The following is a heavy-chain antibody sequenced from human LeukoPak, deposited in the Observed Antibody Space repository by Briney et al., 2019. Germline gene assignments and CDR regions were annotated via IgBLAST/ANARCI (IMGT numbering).Heavy chain of an antibody. V-gene: IGHV1-3*03. CDR2: INAGNGKT. D-gene: IGHD3-3*01. Sequence: ASVKVSCKVSGYTFTNYAVDWVRQAPGQRLEWMGWINAGNGKTKYSQDFQGRVTITRDTSASTAYMELSSLTSEDMAVYYCARGIWSSHSVGYYFDYWGQGTLVTVSS. J-gene: IGHJ4*02. CDR1: GYTFTNYA. CDR3: ARGIWSSHSVGYYFDY.